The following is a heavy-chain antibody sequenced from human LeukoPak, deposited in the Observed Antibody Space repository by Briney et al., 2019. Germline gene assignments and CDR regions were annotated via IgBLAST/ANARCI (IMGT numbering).Heavy chain of an antibody. J-gene: IGHJ3*02. CDR3: ATVDYYDSSGYHAFDI. Sequence: GASVKVSCKASGYTFTGYYMHWVRRAPGQGLEWMGWINPNSGGTNYAQKFQGRVTMTRDTSISTAYMELSRLRSDATAVYYCATVDYYDSSGYHAFDIWGQGTMVTVSS. D-gene: IGHD3-22*01. CDR2: INPNSGGT. CDR1: GYTFTGYY. V-gene: IGHV1-2*02.